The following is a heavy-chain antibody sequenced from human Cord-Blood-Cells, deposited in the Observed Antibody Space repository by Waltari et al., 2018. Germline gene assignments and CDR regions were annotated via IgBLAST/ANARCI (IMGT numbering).Heavy chain of an antibody. J-gene: IGHJ4*02. Sequence: QVQLVQSGAEVKKPGSSVKVSCTASGGTFSSYAISWVRQAPGQGLEGMGGISPIFGTANYAQKFQGKVTITADESTSTAYMELSSLRSEDTAVYYCARERQYYFDYWGQGTLVTVSS. CDR2: ISPIFGTA. V-gene: IGHV1-69*01. CDR3: ARERQYYFDY. CDR1: GGTFSSYA.